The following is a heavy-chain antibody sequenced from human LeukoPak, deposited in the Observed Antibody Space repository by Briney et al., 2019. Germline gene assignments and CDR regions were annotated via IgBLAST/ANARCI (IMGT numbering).Heavy chain of an antibody. Sequence: GGSLRLSCAASGFTFSDYYMSWIRRAPGKGLEWVSYISSSGSTIYYADSVKGRFTISRDNAKNSLYLQMNSLRAEDTAVYYCAREALRFLERSTHAFDIWGQGTMVTVSS. J-gene: IGHJ3*02. CDR3: AREALRFLERSTHAFDI. D-gene: IGHD3-3*01. CDR2: ISSSGSTI. V-gene: IGHV3-11*04. CDR1: GFTFSDYY.